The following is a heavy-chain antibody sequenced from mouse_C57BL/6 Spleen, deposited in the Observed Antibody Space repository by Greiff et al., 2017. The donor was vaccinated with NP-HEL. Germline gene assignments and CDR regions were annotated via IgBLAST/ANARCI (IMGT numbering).Heavy chain of an antibody. V-gene: IGHV5-4*03. Sequence: EVKLMESGGGLVKPGGSLKLSCAASGFTFSSYAMSWVRQTPEKRLEWVATISDGGSYTYYPDNVKGRFTISRDNAKNNLYLQMSHLKSEDTAMYYCARGGWGLDYWGQGTTLTVSS. CDR1: GFTFSSYA. CDR3: ARGGWGLDY. CDR2: ISDGGSYT. J-gene: IGHJ2*01.